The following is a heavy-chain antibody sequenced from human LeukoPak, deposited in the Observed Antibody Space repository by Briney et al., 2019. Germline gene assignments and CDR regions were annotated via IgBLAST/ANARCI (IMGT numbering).Heavy chain of an antibody. Sequence: PGGSLRLSCAASGFTFDDYAMHWVRQAPGKGLEWVSGISWNSGSIGYADSVKGRFTISRDNAKNSLYPQMNSLRAEDTALYYCAKETTAYTVTTVLFDYWGQGTLVTVSS. J-gene: IGHJ4*02. CDR3: AKETTAYTVTTVLFDY. D-gene: IGHD4-17*01. V-gene: IGHV3-9*01. CDR2: ISWNSGSI. CDR1: GFTFDDYA.